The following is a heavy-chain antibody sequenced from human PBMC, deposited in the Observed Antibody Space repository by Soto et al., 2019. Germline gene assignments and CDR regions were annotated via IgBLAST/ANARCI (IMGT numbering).Heavy chain of an antibody. Sequence: QVQLVQSGAEVKKPGASVKVSCKVSGYTLTELSMHWVRHAPGEGLEWMGYFDPEDGETTYAQKIRSRVTMTEDTSTDTAYMEVSSLRSEDTAVYYCATGLCVGDCCRCDYWGQGTLVTVSS. J-gene: IGHJ4*02. V-gene: IGHV1-24*01. D-gene: IGHD2-21*02. CDR2: FDPEDGET. CDR1: GYTLTELS. CDR3: ATGLCVGDCCRCDY.